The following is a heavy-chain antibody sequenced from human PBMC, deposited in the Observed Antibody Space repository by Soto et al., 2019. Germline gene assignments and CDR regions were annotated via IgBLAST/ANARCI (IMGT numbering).Heavy chain of an antibody. Sequence: EVQLLESGGGLVQPGGSLRLSCAGSEFTSSRYALSWVRQAPGEGLEWVSGISGTGDSTYYADSVKGRFTVSRDNSKNPLYLQMHSLRAEDTAVYYCAKYAGNYYHYYYIDVWGTGTTVTVSS. D-gene: IGHD6-13*01. CDR3: AKYAGNYYHYYYIDV. CDR2: ISGTGDST. J-gene: IGHJ6*03. V-gene: IGHV3-23*01. CDR1: EFTSSRYA.